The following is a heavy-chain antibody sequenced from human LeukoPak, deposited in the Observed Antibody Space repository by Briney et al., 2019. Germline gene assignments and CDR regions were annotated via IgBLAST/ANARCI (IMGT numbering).Heavy chain of an antibody. V-gene: IGHV3-7*01. CDR2: IKLDGSEQ. J-gene: IGHJ4*02. Sequence: GGPLRLSCAASGFTFSRYWMYWVRQAPGKGLEWVASIKLDGSEQYYVDSVKGRFTISRDNAKSSLYLQMNSLRAEDTAVYYCARAPARARLDYWGQGTLVTVSS. D-gene: IGHD6-6*01. CDR1: GFTFSRYW. CDR3: ARAPARARLDY.